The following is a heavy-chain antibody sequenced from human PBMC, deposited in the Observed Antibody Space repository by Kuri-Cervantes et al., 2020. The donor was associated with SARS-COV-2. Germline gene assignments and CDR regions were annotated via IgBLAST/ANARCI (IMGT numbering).Heavy chain of an antibody. CDR1: GFIFSDYY. J-gene: IGHJ4*02. D-gene: IGHD7-27*01. CDR2: IGPSGTTK. CDR3: ARYLRLGKSLDY. V-gene: IGHV3-11*04. Sequence: GAALKICCRASGFIFSDYYMTWIRKAPGKGLEWVSNIGPSGTTKYYADSLKDRFTISSDYAKSSLYLQMSSLRAEDTAVYYCARYLRLGKSLDYWGQRTLVTVSS.